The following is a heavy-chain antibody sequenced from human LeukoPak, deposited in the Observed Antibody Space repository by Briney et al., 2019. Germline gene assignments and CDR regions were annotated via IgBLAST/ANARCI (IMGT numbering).Heavy chain of an antibody. CDR3: ARDRGYSYGRDAFDI. CDR1: GGSTSNYY. V-gene: IGHV4-59*01. J-gene: IGHJ3*02. CDR2: IYYSGST. D-gene: IGHD5-18*01. Sequence: SETLSLTCTVSGGSTSNYYWSWIRQPPGKGLEWIGYIYYSGSTNYNPSLKSRVTISVDTSKNQFSLKLSSVTAADTAVYYCARDRGYSYGRDAFDIWGQGTMVTVSS.